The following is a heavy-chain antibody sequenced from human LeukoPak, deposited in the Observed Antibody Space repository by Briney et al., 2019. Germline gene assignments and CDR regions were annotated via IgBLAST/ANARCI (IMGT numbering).Heavy chain of an antibody. Sequence: PSETLSLTCTVSGGSISSYYWSWIRQPPGKGLEYVGYIYYGGSTNYNPSLGGRVTISLDTSKNQFSLKLSSVTAADTAVYYCVRGAGGRHIDYWGQGTLVTVSS. J-gene: IGHJ4*02. D-gene: IGHD3-10*01. CDR3: VRGAGGRHIDY. V-gene: IGHV4-59*01. CDR1: GGSISSYY. CDR2: IYYGGST.